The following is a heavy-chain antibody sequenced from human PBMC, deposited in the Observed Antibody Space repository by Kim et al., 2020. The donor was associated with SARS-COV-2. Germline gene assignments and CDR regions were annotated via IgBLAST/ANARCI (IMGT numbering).Heavy chain of an antibody. CDR3: ATDRDYSYYGMDV. J-gene: IGHJ6*02. V-gene: IGHV1-24*01. Sequence: YAQKFQGRVTMTEDTSTDTAYMELSSLRSEDTAVYYCATDRDYSYYGMDVWGQGTTVTVSS.